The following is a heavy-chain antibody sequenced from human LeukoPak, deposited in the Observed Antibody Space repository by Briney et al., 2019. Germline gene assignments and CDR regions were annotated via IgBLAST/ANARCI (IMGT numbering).Heavy chain of an antibody. V-gene: IGHV4-4*02. CDR2: IYHSGST. D-gene: IGHD3-10*01. CDR1: GGSISSNNW. CDR3: ARGGGSGSYYIYWYFDL. J-gene: IGHJ2*01. Sequence: SGALSLTCAVSGGSISSNNWWSWVRQPPGKGLEWIGEIYHSGSTNYKPSLKSQITISVDKSKNQFSLKLSSVTAADTAVYYCARGGGSGSYYIYWYFDLWGRGTLVTVSS.